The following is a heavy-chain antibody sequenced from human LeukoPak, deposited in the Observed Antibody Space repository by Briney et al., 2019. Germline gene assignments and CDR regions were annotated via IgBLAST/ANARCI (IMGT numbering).Heavy chain of an antibody. D-gene: IGHD2-2*01. CDR3: AKDRALIVVVPDAFDI. Sequence: GGSLRLSCAASGFTLSSYAMSWVRQAPGKRLEWVSAISGSGGSTYYADSVKGRFTISRDNSKNTLYLQMNSLRAEDTAVYYCAKDRALIVVVPDAFDIWGQGTMVTVSS. J-gene: IGHJ3*02. CDR2: ISGSGGST. CDR1: GFTLSSYA. V-gene: IGHV3-23*01.